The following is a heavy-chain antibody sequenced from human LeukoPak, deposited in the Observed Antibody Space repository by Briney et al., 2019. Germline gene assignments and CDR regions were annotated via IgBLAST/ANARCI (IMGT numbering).Heavy chain of an antibody. J-gene: IGHJ4*02. D-gene: IGHD3-22*01. Sequence: GGSLRLSCAASGFTSSSYGMHWVRQAPGKGLEWVAVISYDGSNKYYADSVKGRFTISRDNSKNTLYLQMNSLRAEDTAVYYCAKGTASSGYYSTFDYWGQGTLVTVSS. CDR2: ISYDGSNK. V-gene: IGHV3-30*18. CDR3: AKGTASSGYYSTFDY. CDR1: GFTSSSYG.